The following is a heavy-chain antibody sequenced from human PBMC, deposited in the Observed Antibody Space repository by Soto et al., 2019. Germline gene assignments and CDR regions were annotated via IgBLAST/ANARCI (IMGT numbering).Heavy chain of an antibody. CDR1: GGSISSGDYY. D-gene: IGHD3-10*01. V-gene: IGHV4-30-4*01. CDR3: ALVGRFGATTIDY. CDR2: IYYSGST. J-gene: IGHJ4*01. Sequence: QVQLQESGPGLVKPSQTLSLTCTVSGGSISSGDYYWSWIRQPPGKGLEWIGYIYYSGSTYYNPSRTTRVTISVATSKNQFSLTLSSVTAADTAVYYSALVGRFGATTIDYWGHGTLVTVSS.